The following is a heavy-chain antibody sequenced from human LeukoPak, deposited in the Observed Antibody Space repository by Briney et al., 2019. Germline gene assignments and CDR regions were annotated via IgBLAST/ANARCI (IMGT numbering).Heavy chain of an antibody. D-gene: IGHD3-3*01. CDR2: IYYSGST. J-gene: IGHJ5*02. V-gene: IGHV4-59*01. CDR3: ARSGITIAQRRFDP. CDR1: GGSISSYY. Sequence: PSETLSPTCTVSGGSISSYYWSWIRQPPGKGLEWIGYIYYSGSTNYNPSLKSRVTISVDTSKNQFSLKLSSVTAADTAVYYCARSGITIAQRRFDPWGQGTLVTVSS.